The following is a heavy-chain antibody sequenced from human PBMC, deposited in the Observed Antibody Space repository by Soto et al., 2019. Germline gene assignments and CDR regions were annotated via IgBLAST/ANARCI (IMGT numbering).Heavy chain of an antibody. CDR2: IYLGGTT. V-gene: IGHV4-38-2*01. CDR1: GYSITSSCF. J-gene: IGHJ4*02. Sequence: PSETLSLTCAVSGYSITSSCFWCFIRQPPGKGLEWIGSIYLGGTTYYDPSLKSRVTISVDTARNEFSLKLSSVTDEDTVVYYCARPRPNFGAVDSWGQGALVTVSS. CDR3: ARPRPNFGAVDS. D-gene: IGHD3-10*01.